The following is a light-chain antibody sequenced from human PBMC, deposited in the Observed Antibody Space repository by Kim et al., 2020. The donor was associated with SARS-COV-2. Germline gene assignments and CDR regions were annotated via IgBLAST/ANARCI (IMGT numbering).Light chain of an antibody. CDR3: ASYGGSNVLVL. V-gene: IGLV2-8*01. CDR1: SGDVGGSDS. J-gene: IGLJ3*02. CDR2: DVS. Sequence: QSVTISCTGTSGDVGGSDSVSWYQQYPGKAPKLIVYDVSKRPSGVPDRFSGSKSGNTASLTVSRLQAEDEADYFCASYGGSNVLVLFGGGTQLTVL.